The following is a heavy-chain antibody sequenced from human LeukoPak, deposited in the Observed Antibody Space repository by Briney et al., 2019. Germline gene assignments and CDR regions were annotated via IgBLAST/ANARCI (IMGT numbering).Heavy chain of an antibody. Sequence: ASVTVSCTCSGYSFTGYAMNWVRQAPGQGLEWMGWINTNTGNPTYAQGFTGRFVFSLDTSVSTAYLQISSLKADDTAVYYCARHSARGSYYVLGAFDIWGQGTMVTVSS. D-gene: IGHD1-26*01. J-gene: IGHJ3*02. V-gene: IGHV7-4-1*02. CDR1: GYSFTGYA. CDR2: INTNTGNP. CDR3: ARHSARGSYYVLGAFDI.